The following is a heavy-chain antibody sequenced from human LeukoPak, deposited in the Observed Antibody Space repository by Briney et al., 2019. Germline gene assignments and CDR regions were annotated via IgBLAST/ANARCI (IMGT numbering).Heavy chain of an antibody. CDR2: INHSGST. J-gene: IGHJ5*02. CDR1: GGSFSGYY. V-gene: IGHV4-34*01. D-gene: IGHD6-13*01. Sequence: PSDTLSLTRAVYGGSFSGYYWSWIRQPPGKGLEWIGEINHSGSTNYNPSLKSRVTISVDTSKNQFSLKLSSVTAADTAVYYCAGAAAGGYNWFDPWGQGTLVTVSS. CDR3: AGAAAGGYNWFDP.